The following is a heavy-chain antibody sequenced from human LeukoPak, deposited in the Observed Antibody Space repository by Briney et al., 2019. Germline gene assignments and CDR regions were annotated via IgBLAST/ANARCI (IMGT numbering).Heavy chain of an antibody. J-gene: IGHJ3*02. CDR2: IYSGGST. CDR1: GFTFDDYG. D-gene: IGHD3-3*01. Sequence: GGSLRLSCAASGFTFDDYGMSWVRQVPGKGLEWVSVIYSGGSTYYADSVKGRFTISRDNSKNTLYLQMNNMRTEDTAVYYCAREALEWSPPDIWGQGTTVTVSS. CDR3: AREALEWSPPDI. V-gene: IGHV3-66*02.